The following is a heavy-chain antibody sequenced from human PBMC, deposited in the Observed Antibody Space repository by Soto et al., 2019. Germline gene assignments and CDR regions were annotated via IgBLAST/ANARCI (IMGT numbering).Heavy chain of an antibody. V-gene: IGHV1-46*02. CDR2: INPSGNIT. J-gene: IGHJ6*02. D-gene: IGHD5-12*01. CDR3: ARGGPQGRVASQGGYVNSCGMDV. CDR1: GFTFNTYY. Sequence: QVQLVQSGAEVKKPGASVKVSCKASGFTFNTYYMHWVRQAPGQGPEWMGIINPSGNITSYTQKFQGRVSMTRDTCTRTVYMELTSLQYVETAVYYCARGGPQGRVASQGGYVNSCGMDVWGQGTTVTVSS.